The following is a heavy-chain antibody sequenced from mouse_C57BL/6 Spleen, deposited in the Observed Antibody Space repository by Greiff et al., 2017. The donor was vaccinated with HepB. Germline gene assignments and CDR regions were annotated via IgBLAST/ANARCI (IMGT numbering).Heavy chain of an antibody. V-gene: IGHV5-12*01. CDR1: GFTFSDYY. Sequence: EVKLQESGGGLVQPGGSLKLSCAASGFTFSDYYMYWVRQTPEKRLEWVAYISNGGGSTYYPDTVKGRFTISRDNAKNTLYLQMSRLKSEDTAMYYCARQLTGTRRAMDYWGQGTSVTVSS. CDR2: ISNGGGST. J-gene: IGHJ4*01. CDR3: ARQLTGTRRAMDY. D-gene: IGHD4-1*01.